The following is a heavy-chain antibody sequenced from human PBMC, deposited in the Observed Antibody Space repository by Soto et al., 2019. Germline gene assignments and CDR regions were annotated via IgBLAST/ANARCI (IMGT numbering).Heavy chain of an antibody. J-gene: IGHJ4*02. CDR1: GDSISGGAYY. D-gene: IGHD5-12*01. V-gene: IGHV4-31*03. CDR2: LFYSGTT. CDR3: ARALRVATFSS. Sequence: PSETLSLTCNVSGDSISGGAYYWTWIRQRRGKGTEWIGFLFYSGTTYYNPSLKSRVTISGDTSKNQFSLRLTSVTAADTAVYFCARALRVATFSSWGQGVLVTVSS.